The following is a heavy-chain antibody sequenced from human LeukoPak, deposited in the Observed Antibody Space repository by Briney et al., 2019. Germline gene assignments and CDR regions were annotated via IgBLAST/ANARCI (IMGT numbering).Heavy chain of an antibody. CDR2: ISASGGTT. V-gene: IGHV3-23*01. D-gene: IGHD3-10*01. CDR3: AKSPPIGARGGDY. Sequence: GGSLRLSCAASGFTFSSYASSWVRQAPGKGLEWVSGISASGGTTYHAGSVKGRFTISRDNSKNTLYLQMNNLRAEDTAVYYCAKSPPIGARGGDYWGQGTLVTVSS. J-gene: IGHJ4*02. CDR1: GFTFSSYA.